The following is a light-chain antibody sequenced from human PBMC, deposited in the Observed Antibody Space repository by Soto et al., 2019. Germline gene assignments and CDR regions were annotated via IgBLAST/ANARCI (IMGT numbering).Light chain of an antibody. CDR2: DAY. CDR1: QSVDRY. J-gene: IGKJ2*02. CDR3: QQRGKLPST. Sequence: EVVLTQSPDTLSLSPGETATLSCRASQSVDRYVAWYQQKLGQAPRLLLFDAYTRATGVGARFTGSGSATDFSLTITCLEPEDFAVYCCQQRGKLPSTFGPGTKVEMK. V-gene: IGKV3-11*01.